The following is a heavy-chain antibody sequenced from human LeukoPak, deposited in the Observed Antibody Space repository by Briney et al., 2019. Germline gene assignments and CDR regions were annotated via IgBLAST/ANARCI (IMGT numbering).Heavy chain of an antibody. CDR3: VKDSTPGYSGSHYSH. V-gene: IGHV3-23*01. Sequence: PGGSLRLSCAASGFTFTFYAMTWVRQAPGKGLEWVSDISSGADNTFYADSVKGRFTISRDNSKNTVYLQMNSLRAEDTAIYYCVKDSTPGYSGSHYSHWGQGTLVTVSS. CDR1: GFTFTFYA. J-gene: IGHJ4*02. D-gene: IGHD1-26*01. CDR2: ISSGADNT.